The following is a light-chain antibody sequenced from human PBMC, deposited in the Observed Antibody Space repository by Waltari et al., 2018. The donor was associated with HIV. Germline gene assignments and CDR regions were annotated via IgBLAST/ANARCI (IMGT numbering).Light chain of an antibody. J-gene: IGKJ2*01. V-gene: IGKV1-39*01. CDR2: AAS. Sequence: DIQMTQSPSSLSASVGDRVSITCRASQSISIYLNWYQQNPGKAPSLLIYAASTLHGGVPSNFSGSGSGTDFTLSISNLQPEDFATYYCQQTYGAPYTFGQGTKLDIK. CDR3: QQTYGAPYT. CDR1: QSISIY.